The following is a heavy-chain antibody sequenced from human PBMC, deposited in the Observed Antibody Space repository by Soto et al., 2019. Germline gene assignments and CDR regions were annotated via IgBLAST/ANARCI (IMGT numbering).Heavy chain of an antibody. CDR1: GGSISSGGYY. CDR2: IYYSGST. Sequence: SETLSLTCTVSGGSISSGGYYWSWIRQHPGKGLEWIGYIYYSGSTYYNPSLKSRVTISVDTSKNQFSLKLSSVTAADTAVYYCARGVDCCSTSCYFYFYYWGQGTLVPVSS. J-gene: IGHJ4*02. V-gene: IGHV4-31*03. CDR3: ARGVDCCSTSCYFYFYY. D-gene: IGHD2-2*01.